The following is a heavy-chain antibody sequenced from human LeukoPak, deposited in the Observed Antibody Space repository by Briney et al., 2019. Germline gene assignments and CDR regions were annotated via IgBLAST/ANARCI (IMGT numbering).Heavy chain of an antibody. D-gene: IGHD3-16*01. CDR3: VQGGHFDF. Sequence: GGSLRLSCAASGFSFSVFWMTWGRQAPGKRPEWVANINEGGSSTYYVDSVRGRCTISRDNGKSLLFLERSSLRADDTAVYFCVQGGHFDFWGRGAPVTVSS. CDR1: GFSFSVFW. V-gene: IGHV3-7*01. J-gene: IGHJ4*02. CDR2: INEGGSST.